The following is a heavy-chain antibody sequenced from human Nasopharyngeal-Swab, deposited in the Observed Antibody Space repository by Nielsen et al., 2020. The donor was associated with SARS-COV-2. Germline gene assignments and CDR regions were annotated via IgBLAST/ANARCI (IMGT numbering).Heavy chain of an antibody. J-gene: IGHJ3*02. CDR3: ARDPYYYDSSGMGPCASDI. CDR1: GFTFSSYE. D-gene: IGHD3-22*01. Sequence: GGSLRLSCAASGFTFSSYEMNWVRQAPGKGLEWVSYISSSGSTIYYADSVKGRFTISRDNAKNSLYLQMNSLRAEDTAVYYCARDPYYYDSSGMGPCASDIWGQGTMVTVSS. V-gene: IGHV3-48*03. CDR2: ISSSGSTI.